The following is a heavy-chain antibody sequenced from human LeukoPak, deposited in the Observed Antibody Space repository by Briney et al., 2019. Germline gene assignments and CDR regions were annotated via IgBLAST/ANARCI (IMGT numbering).Heavy chain of an antibody. CDR1: GGSFSGYY. D-gene: IGHD6-19*01. CDR2: INHSGST. Sequence: PSETLSLTCAVYGGSFSGYYWSWIRQPPGKGLEWIGEINHSGSTNYNPSLKSRVTISVDTSKNQFSLKLSSVTAADTAVYYCARLARPHIAVADLGYWGQGTLVTVSS. J-gene: IGHJ4*02. CDR3: ARLARPHIAVADLGY. V-gene: IGHV4-34*01.